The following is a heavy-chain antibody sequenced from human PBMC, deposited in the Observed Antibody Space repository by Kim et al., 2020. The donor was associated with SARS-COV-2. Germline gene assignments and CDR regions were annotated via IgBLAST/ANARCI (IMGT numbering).Heavy chain of an antibody. CDR3: ARGGRADYYDSSGYYFPFDY. CDR2: INPNSGGT. J-gene: IGHJ4*02. CDR1: GYTFTGYY. Sequence: ASVKVSCKASGYTFTGYYMHWVRQAPGQGLEWMGRINPNSGGTNYAQKFQGRVTITRDTSISTAYMELSRLRSDDTVVYYCARGGRADYYDSSGYYFPFDYWGQGTLVTVSS. V-gene: IGHV1-2*01. D-gene: IGHD3-22*01.